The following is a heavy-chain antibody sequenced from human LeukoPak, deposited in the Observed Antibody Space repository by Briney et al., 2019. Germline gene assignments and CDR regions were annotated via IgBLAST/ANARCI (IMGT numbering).Heavy chain of an antibody. Sequence: GGSLRLSCAASGFTFSSYSMNWVRQAPGKGVMWLSPIIGSALTTSYAASVNPRFTISKANSTNTLYLHMHSLRAEDTAVYYCAKDLIPGPDWGQGTLVTVSS. J-gene: IGHJ4*02. CDR1: GFTFSSYS. CDR3: AKDLIPGPD. V-gene: IGHV3-23*01. CDR2: IIGSALTT.